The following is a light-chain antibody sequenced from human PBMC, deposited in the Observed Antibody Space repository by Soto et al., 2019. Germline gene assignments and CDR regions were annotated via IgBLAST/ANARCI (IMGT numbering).Light chain of an antibody. V-gene: IGKV3-11*01. CDR2: DAS. CDR3: QQYNIWRT. Sequence: EIVLTQSPATLSLSPGERATLSCRASQSVSSYLAWYQQKPGQAPRLLIYDASNMATGIPPRFSGRGSGTDFTLTISSLQPEDFAIYYCQQYNIWRTFGQGTKVDIK. CDR1: QSVSSY. J-gene: IGKJ1*01.